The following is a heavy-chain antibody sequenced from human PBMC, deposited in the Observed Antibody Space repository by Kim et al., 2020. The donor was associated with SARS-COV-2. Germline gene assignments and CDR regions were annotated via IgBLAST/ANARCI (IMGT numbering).Heavy chain of an antibody. V-gene: IGHV3-23*01. CDR3: ARFGEPYFDY. Sequence: STYSADSVKGRFTISRDNSKNTLYLQMNSLRAEDTVVYYCARFGEPYFDYWGQGTLVTVSS. J-gene: IGHJ4*02. CDR2: ST. D-gene: IGHD3-10*01.